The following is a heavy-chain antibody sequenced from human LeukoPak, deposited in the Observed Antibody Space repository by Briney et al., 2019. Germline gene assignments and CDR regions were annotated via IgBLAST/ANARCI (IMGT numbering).Heavy chain of an antibody. CDR3: ARVARDRGDAFDI. CDR1: GGSISSDSYY. D-gene: IGHD3-22*01. V-gene: IGHV4-61*02. CDR2: IYTSGSI. J-gene: IGHJ3*02. Sequence: SETLSLTCTVSGGSISSDSYYWSWIRQPAGKGLEWIGRIYTSGSINYNPSLKSRVTISVDTSKNQFSLKLSSVTAADTAVYYCARVARDRGDAFDIWGQGTMVTVSS.